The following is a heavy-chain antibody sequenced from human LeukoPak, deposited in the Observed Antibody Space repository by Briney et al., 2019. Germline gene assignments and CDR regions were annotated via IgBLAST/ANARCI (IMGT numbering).Heavy chain of an antibody. D-gene: IGHD5-18*01. CDR1: GGSVSSGSYY. V-gene: IGHV4-39*07. Sequence: TSETLSLTCTVSGGSVSSGSYYWSWIRQPPGKGLEWIGSIYYSGSTYYNPSLKSRVTISVDTSRNQFSLKLSSVTAADTAVYYCARYSYGGDFDYWGQGTLVTVSS. CDR3: ARYSYGGDFDY. J-gene: IGHJ4*02. CDR2: IYYSGST.